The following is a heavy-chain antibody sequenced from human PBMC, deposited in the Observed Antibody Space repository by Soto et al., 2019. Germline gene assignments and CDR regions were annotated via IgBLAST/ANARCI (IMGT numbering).Heavy chain of an antibody. D-gene: IGHD3-22*01. CDR2: IYYSGST. CDR1: GSNMSRTNNS. CDR3: MLGSGWKDFDY. Sequence: PRSCDGSGSNMSRTNNSYGGIRQPPGKGLEWIGSIYYSGSTYYNPSLKSRVTISVDTSKNQFSLKLSSVTAADTAVYYCMLGSGWKDFDYWGQGTLVTVS. V-gene: IGHV4-39*01. J-gene: IGHJ4*02.